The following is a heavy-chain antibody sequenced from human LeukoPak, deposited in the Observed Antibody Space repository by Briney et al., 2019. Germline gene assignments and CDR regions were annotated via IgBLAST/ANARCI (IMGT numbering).Heavy chain of an antibody. CDR1: GFTFNTYA. D-gene: IGHD2-21*02. V-gene: IGHV3-23*01. CDR3: VKDWRDESNCGGDCLQY. J-gene: IGHJ4*02. Sequence: GGSLTLSCVASGFTFNTYAMTWVRQAPGKGLEWVSSFSVSGGGTYYADSVRGRFIISRDNYKNTLYLHMSSLRAEDTAVYYCVKDWRDESNCGGDCLQYWGQGTLVTVSS. CDR2: FSVSGGGT.